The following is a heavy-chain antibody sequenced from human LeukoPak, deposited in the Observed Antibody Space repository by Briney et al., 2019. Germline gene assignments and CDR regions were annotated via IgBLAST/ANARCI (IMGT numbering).Heavy chain of an antibody. CDR1: GFTFSSYG. D-gene: IGHD6-13*01. V-gene: IGHV3-23*01. Sequence: GGTLRLSCAASGFTFSSYGMSWVRQAPGKGLEWVSAISGSGGSTYYADSVKGRFTISRDNSKNTLYLQMNSLRAEDTAVYYCAKDVRAAAGKFDYWGQGTLVTVSS. CDR3: AKDVRAAAGKFDY. CDR2: ISGSGGST. J-gene: IGHJ4*02.